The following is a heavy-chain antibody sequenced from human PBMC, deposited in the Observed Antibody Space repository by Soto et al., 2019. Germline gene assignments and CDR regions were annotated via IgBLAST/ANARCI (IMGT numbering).Heavy chain of an antibody. J-gene: IGHJ3*02. CDR2: INAGNGYT. CDR3: ARPKEIFGTPGCFDI. Sequence: ASVKGSCKASGYTFTFYGMHWVRQAPGQRLEWMGWINAGNGYTEYSQNFQGRVTIIRDTSASTAYMDLSNLRSEDTAVYYCARPKEIFGTPGCFDIWGQGTMVTVSS. V-gene: IGHV1-3*01. D-gene: IGHD3-3*01. CDR1: GYTFTFYG.